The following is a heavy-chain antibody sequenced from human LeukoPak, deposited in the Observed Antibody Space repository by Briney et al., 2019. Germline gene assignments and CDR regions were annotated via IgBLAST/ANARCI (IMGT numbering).Heavy chain of an antibody. J-gene: IGHJ4*02. CDR2: ISSSGSTI. CDR1: GFTFSDYY. CDR3: ARIMTVVAGDYFDY. V-gene: IGHV3-11*01. D-gene: IGHD2-15*01. Sequence: GGSLRLSCAASGFTFSDYYMSWIRQAPGKGLEWVSYISSSGSTIYYADSVKGRFTISRDNAKNSLYLQMNSLRAEGTAVYYCARIMTVVAGDYFDYWGQGTLVTVSS.